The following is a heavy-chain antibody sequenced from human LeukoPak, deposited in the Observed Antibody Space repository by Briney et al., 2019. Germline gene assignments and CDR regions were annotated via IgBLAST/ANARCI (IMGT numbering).Heavy chain of an antibody. CDR2: ISGSGGST. Sequence: GGSLRLSCAASGFTFSSYAISWVRQAPGKGLEWVSAISGSGGSTHYADSVKGRFTISRDNSKNTLYLQMNSLRAEDTAVYYCAKALYYYDSSGYYYGFDYWGQGTLVTVSS. CDR1: GFTFSSYA. J-gene: IGHJ4*02. D-gene: IGHD3-22*01. V-gene: IGHV3-23*01. CDR3: AKALYYYDSSGYYYGFDY.